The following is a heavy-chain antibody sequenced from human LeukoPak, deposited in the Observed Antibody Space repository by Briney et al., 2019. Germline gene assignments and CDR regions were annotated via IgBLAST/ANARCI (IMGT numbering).Heavy chain of an antibody. CDR1: GYTFIGYY. V-gene: IGHV1-2*06. Sequence: ASVKVSCKASGYTFIGYYMHWVRQAPGQGLEWMGRINPNSGGTNYAQKSQGRVTMTRDTSISTAYMELSRLRSDDTAVYYCASPDSSSWYRLDYWGQGTLVTVSS. J-gene: IGHJ4*02. CDR2: INPNSGGT. D-gene: IGHD6-13*01. CDR3: ASPDSSSWYRLDY.